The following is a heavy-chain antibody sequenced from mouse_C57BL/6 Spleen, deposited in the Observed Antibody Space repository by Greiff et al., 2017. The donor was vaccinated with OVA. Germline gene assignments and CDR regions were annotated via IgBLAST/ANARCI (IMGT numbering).Heavy chain of an antibody. D-gene: IGHD2-1*01. CDR2: ISSGSSTI. Sequence: EVQVVESGGGLVKPGGSLKLSCAASGFTFSDYGMHWVRQAPEKGLEWVAYISSGSSTIYYADTVKGRFTISRDNAKNTLFLQMTSLRAEDTAMYYCAREGNGYAMDYWGQGTSVTVSS. CDR1: GFTFSDYG. J-gene: IGHJ4*01. V-gene: IGHV5-17*01. CDR3: AREGNGYAMDY.